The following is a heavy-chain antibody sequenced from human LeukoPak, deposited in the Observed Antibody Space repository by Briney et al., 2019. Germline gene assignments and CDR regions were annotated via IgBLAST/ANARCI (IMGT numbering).Heavy chain of an antibody. CDR3: ARASVRGVRDWFDP. J-gene: IGHJ5*02. Sequence: SWTVSLTCTVSGGSISNYYWAWIRQPAGQGLEWIGRLYFGRNTDHNPSLKSRVTVSVDTSKNQCYLKLSSVTAADTAVYYCARASVRGVRDWFDPWGQGTLVTVPS. V-gene: IGHV4-4*07. D-gene: IGHD3-10*01. CDR2: LYFGRNT. CDR1: GGSISNYY.